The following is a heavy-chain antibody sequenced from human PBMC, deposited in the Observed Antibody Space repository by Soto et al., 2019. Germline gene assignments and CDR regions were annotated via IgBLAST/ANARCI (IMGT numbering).Heavy chain of an antibody. D-gene: IGHD2-15*01. V-gene: IGHV3-66*01. J-gene: IGHJ6*04. CDR1: GFSVNSKY. CDR3: TRDDVHCNGVRCDGVPMEV. Sequence: EVQLVESGGDLVQPGGSLRLSCAASGFSVNSKYMSWVRQAPGKGLEWVSLIQSGGSTYYAGSVKGRFTISRDFSENTLFLQMNSLRVEDTAVYYWTRDDVHCNGVRCDGVPMEVWGKGTTVTVSA. CDR2: IQSGGST.